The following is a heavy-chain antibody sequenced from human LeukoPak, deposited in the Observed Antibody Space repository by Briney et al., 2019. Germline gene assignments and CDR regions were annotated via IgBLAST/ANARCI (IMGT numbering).Heavy chain of an antibody. Sequence: SVKVSRKASGGTFSSCATSWVRQAPGQGLEWMGRIIPIFDTANYAQKFQGRVTITTDESTSTAYMELSSLRSEDTAVYYCARDLEYSYAGFDYWGQGTLVTVSS. J-gene: IGHJ4*02. V-gene: IGHV1-69*05. CDR3: ARDLEYSYAGFDY. CDR1: GGTFSSCA. CDR2: IIPIFDTA. D-gene: IGHD5-18*01.